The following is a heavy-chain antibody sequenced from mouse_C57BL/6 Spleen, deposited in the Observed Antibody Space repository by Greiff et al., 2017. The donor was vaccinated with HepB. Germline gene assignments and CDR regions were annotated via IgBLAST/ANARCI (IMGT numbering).Heavy chain of an antibody. Sequence: QVQLQQPGAELVRPGSSVKLSCKASGYTFTSYWMDWVKQRPGQGLEWIGNIYPSASETHYNQKFKDKATLTVDKSSSTAYMQLSSLTSEDSAVYYCARSDYYGYDEGFAYWGQGTLVTVSA. CDR2: IYPSASET. CDR1: GYTFTSYW. CDR3: ARSDYYGYDEGFAY. J-gene: IGHJ3*01. D-gene: IGHD2-2*01. V-gene: IGHV1-61*01.